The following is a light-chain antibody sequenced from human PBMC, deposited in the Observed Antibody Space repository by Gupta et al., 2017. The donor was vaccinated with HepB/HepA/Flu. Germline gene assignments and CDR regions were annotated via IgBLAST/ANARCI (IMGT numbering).Light chain of an antibody. CDR1: QDIRNY. Sequence: DIQMTQSPSSLYASVGDRVTITCQANQDIRNYLNGYQQKPGKAPNLLIYDSSNLETGVPSRFSGSGSGTYFTLPVSSLQPEDIGTYYCQHYDNLPRYTFGQGTKLAIK. V-gene: IGKV1-33*01. CDR2: DSS. J-gene: IGKJ2*01. CDR3: QHYDNLPRYT.